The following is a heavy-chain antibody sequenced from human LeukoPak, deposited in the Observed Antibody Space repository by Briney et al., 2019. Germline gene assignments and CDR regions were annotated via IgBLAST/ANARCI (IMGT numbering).Heavy chain of an antibody. CDR3: ARNVGGLRGFEY. J-gene: IGHJ4*02. V-gene: IGHV4-59*01. D-gene: IGHD3-10*01. CDR1: GGSISSYY. Sequence: SETLPLTCTVSGGSISSYYWSWIRQPPGKGLEWIGYVSYSGSTNYNPSLKSRVTISVDTSTNQFSLKLSSVTAADTAVYYCARNVGGLRGFEYWGQGTLVTVSS. CDR2: VSYSGST.